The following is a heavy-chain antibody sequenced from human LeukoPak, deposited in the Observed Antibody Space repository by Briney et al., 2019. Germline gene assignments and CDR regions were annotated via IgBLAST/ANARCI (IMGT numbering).Heavy chain of an antibody. CDR1: GGTFSSYA. Sequence: SVKVSCEASGGTFSSYAISWVRQAPGQGLEWMGGIIPIFGTANYAQKFQGRVTITADESTSTAYMELSSLRSEDTAVYYCSRNPRYCSSTSCYGGVDYWGQGTLVTVSS. V-gene: IGHV1-69*13. D-gene: IGHD2-2*01. CDR2: IIPIFGTA. J-gene: IGHJ4*02. CDR3: SRNPRYCSSTSCYGGVDY.